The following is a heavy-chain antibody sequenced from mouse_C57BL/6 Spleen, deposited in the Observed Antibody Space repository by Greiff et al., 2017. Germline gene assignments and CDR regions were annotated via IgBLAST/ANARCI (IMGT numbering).Heavy chain of an antibody. Sequence: EVQLQESGPELVKPGASVKISCKASGYSFTDYNMNWVKQSNGTSLEWIGVINPNYGTTSYNGKFKGKATLTVDKSSSTASMQLSSLTSEDSAGYFCAKATMITEDAMDYWGKGTSVPVSS. CDR1: GYSFTDYN. CDR2: INPNYGTT. J-gene: IGHJ4*01. V-gene: IGHV1-39*01. D-gene: IGHD2-4*01. CDR3: AKATMITEDAMDY.